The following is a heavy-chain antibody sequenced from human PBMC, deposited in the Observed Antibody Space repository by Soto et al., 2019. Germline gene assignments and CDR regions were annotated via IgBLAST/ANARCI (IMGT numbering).Heavy chain of an antibody. Sequence: ASVKVSCKASGYTFTSYDINWVRQATGQGLEWMGWMNPNNGNTGYAQKFQGRVTMTRNTSISTAYMELSSLRSEDTAVYYCARGRRGDSKYSSGWYGYWFDPWGQGTLVTVSS. CDR3: ARGRRGDSKYSSGWYGYWFDP. V-gene: IGHV1-8*01. J-gene: IGHJ5*02. CDR1: GYTFTSYD. CDR2: MNPNNGNT. D-gene: IGHD6-19*01.